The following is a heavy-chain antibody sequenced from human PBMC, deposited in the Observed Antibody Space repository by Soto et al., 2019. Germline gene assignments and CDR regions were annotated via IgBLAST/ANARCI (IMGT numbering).Heavy chain of an antibody. D-gene: IGHD6-13*01. J-gene: IGHJ4*02. CDR3: ARLSSWPYYFDY. CDR2: IGTTGDT. CDR1: GFTFSSYD. V-gene: IGHV3-13*01. Sequence: GGSLRLSCAASGFTFSSYDMHWVRQATGKGLEWVSAIGTTGDTYYPGSVKGRFTISRENAKNSLYLQMNSLRAEDTAVYYCARLSSWPYYFDYWGQGTLVTVSS.